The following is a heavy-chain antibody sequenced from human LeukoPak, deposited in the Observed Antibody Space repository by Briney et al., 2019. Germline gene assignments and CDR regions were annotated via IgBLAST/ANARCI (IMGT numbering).Heavy chain of an antibody. J-gene: IGHJ4*02. CDR3: GISLKRGYSYGYYFEY. Sequence: PGGSLRLSCAASGFTFSSYSMNWLRQAPGKGLEWVSSISSSSSYIYYADSVKGRFTISRDNAKNSLYLQMNSLTAEDTAVYYSGISLKRGYSYGYYFEYCGQGTLVTVSS. CDR1: GFTFSSYS. D-gene: IGHD5-18*01. V-gene: IGHV3-21*01. CDR2: ISSSSSYI.